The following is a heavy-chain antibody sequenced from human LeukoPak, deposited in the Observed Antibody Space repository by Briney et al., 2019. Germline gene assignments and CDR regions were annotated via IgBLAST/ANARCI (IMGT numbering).Heavy chain of an antibody. CDR3: ARAYYGSGSYYQQRFDY. CDR1: GFTFSSYS. D-gene: IGHD3-10*01. CDR2: ISSSSSYI. V-gene: IGHV3-21*01. Sequence: GGSLRLSCAASGFTFSSYSMNWVRQAPGKGLEWVSSISSSSSYIYYADSVKGRFTISRDNAKNSLYLQMNSLRAEGTAVYYCARAYYGSGSYYQQRFDYWGQGTPVTVSS. J-gene: IGHJ4*02.